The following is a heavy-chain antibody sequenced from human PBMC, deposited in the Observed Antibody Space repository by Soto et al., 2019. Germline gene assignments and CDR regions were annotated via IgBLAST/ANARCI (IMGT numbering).Heavy chain of an antibody. CDR2: IYHSGST. D-gene: IGHD3-3*01. CDR1: SGSISSSNW. J-gene: IGHJ4*02. Sequence: QVQLQESGPGLVKPSGTLSLTCAVSSGSISSSNWWSWVRQPPGKGLEWIGEIYHSGSTNYNPSLKSRVTISVDKSKNQFSLKLSSVTAADTAVYYCARSRGGVVLAGANYFDYWGQGTLVTVSS. CDR3: ARSRGGVVLAGANYFDY. V-gene: IGHV4-4*02.